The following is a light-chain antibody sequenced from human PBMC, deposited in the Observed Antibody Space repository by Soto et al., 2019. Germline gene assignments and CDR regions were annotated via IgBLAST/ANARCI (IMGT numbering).Light chain of an antibody. V-gene: IGKV1-5*01. CDR3: QQYHLYSP. J-gene: IGKJ1*01. CDR2: DVS. CDR1: QSISSW. Sequence: DIQMNQSPSTLSASVGDRVTITCRASQSISSWLAWYQQKPGKAPKLLIYDVSTLDSGVPSRFSGSASGTEFTLTINYLESDDFPTYYCQQYHLYSPFGQGTNVDIK.